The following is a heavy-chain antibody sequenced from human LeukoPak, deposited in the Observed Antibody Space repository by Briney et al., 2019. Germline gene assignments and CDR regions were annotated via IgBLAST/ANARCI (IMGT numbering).Heavy chain of an antibody. V-gene: IGHV3-64D*06. CDR3: VRGTGY. CDR1: GFTFSTYV. J-gene: IGHJ4*02. Sequence: GGSLRLYCSVSGFTFSTYVMHWVRQAPGKGLEYVSAISSNGDNTYYADSVKGRFTISRDNSKNTLYLQMSSLRADDTAVYYCVRGTGYWGQGTLVTVSS. CDR2: ISSNGDNT.